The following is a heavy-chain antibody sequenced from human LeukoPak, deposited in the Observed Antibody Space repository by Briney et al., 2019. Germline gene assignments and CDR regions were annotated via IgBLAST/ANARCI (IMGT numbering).Heavy chain of an antibody. V-gene: IGHV1-3*01. CDR1: GYTFTGYY. CDR2: INAGNGNT. CDR3: AAPRRAAAGPFDY. J-gene: IGHJ4*02. D-gene: IGHD6-13*01. Sequence: ASVKVSCKASGYTFTGYYMHWVRQAPGQRLEWMGWINAGNGNTKYSQKFQGRVTITRDTSASTAYMELSSLRSEDTAVYYCAAPRRAAAGPFDYWGQGTLVTVSS.